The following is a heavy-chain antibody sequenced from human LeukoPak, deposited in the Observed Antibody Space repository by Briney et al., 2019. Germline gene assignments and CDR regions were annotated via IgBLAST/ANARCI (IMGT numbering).Heavy chain of an antibody. CDR3: ARDGVLVRRPIDY. J-gene: IGHJ4*02. CDR2: ISSSGSTI. D-gene: IGHD3-16*01. V-gene: IGHV3-11*04. Sequence: GGSLRLSCAASGFTFSDYYMSWIRQAPGKGLEWVSYISSSGSTIYYAGSVKGRFTISRDNAKNSLYLQMNSLRAEDTAVYYCARDGVLVRRPIDYWGQGTLVTVSS. CDR1: GFTFSDYY.